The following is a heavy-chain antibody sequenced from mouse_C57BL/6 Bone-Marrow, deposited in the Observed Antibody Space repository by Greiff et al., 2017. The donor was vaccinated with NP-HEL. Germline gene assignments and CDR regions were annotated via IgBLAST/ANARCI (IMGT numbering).Heavy chain of an antibody. J-gene: IGHJ1*03. V-gene: IGHV1-81*01. CDR2: IYPRSGNT. CDR1: GYTFTSYG. Sequence: VHLVASGAELARPGASVKLSCKASGYTFTSYGISWVKQRPGQGLAWIGEIYPRSGNTYYNEKFKGKATLTEDKSSSTAYMELRSLTSEDSAVYCCARRAYYSIHGYFDVWGTGTTVTVSS. CDR3: ARRAYYSIHGYFDV. D-gene: IGHD2-5*01.